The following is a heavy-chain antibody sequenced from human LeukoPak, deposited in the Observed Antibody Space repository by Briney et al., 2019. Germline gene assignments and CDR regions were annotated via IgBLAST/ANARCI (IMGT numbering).Heavy chain of an antibody. CDR1: GFTFSSYW. CDR2: INSDGSST. Sequence: PGGSLRLSCAASGFTFSSYWMRWVRHAPGKGLVWVSRINSDGSSTSYADSVKGRFTISRDNAKNTLYLQMNSLRAEDTAVYYCARDGKTTVTDDAFDIWGQGTMVTVSS. D-gene: IGHD4-17*01. V-gene: IGHV3-74*01. CDR3: ARDGKTTVTDDAFDI. J-gene: IGHJ3*02.